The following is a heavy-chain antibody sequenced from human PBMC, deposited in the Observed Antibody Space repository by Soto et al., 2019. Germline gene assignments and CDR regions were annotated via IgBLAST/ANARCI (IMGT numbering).Heavy chain of an antibody. J-gene: IGHJ5*02. CDR3: ARGLIITMVRAFEDSSNNWFDP. Sequence: ASVKVSCKASGYTFTSYAMHWVRQAPGQRLEWMGWINAGNGNTKYSQKFQGRVTITRDTSASTAYMELSSLRSEDTAVYYCARGLIITMVRAFEDSSNNWFDPWGQGTLVTVSS. V-gene: IGHV1-3*01. CDR1: GYTFTSYA. CDR2: INAGNGNT. D-gene: IGHD3-10*01.